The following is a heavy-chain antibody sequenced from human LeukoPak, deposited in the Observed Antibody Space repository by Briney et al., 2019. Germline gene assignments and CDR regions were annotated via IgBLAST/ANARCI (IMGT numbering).Heavy chain of an antibody. CDR2: IYTSGST. CDR1: GGSISSSSYY. V-gene: IGHV4-61*02. J-gene: IGHJ4*02. CDR3: ARVDNGDYFDY. Sequence: SETLSLTCTVSGGSISSSSYYWSWIRQPAGKGLEWIGRIYTSGSTNYNPSLKSRVTISVDTSKNQFSLKLSSVTAADTAVYYCARVDNGDYFDYWGQGTLVTVSS. D-gene: IGHD4-17*01.